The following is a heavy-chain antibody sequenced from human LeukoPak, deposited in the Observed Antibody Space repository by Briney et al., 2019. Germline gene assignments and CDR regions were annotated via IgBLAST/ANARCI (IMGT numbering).Heavy chain of an antibody. V-gene: IGHV3-53*01. J-gene: IGHJ5*02. CDR1: EFSVGSNY. CDR3: ARGAYYYNTSGYIHSGWFDP. CDR2: IYSAGNT. Sequence: GGSLRLSCAASEFSVGSNYMSWVRQAPGKGLEWVSVIYSAGNTYYADSVKGRFTISRDNSKNTLYPQVNSLRAEDTAVYYCARGAYYYNTSGYIHSGWFDPWGQGTLVTVSS. D-gene: IGHD3-22*01.